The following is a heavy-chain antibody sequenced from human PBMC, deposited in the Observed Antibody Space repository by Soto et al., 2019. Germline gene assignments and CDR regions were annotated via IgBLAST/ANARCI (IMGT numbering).Heavy chain of an antibody. V-gene: IGHV4-31*03. CDR1: GDSISSGAYY. Sequence: QVQLQVSGPGLVKPSPTLSLTCSVSGDSISSGAYYWSWIRQHPGEGLEWVGYISYSGSTYYNPSLTSRVSISVDTSKNHLSLRLTSVTAADTAVYYCARDPTTVTKGAFDIWGQGTMVTVSS. CDR2: ISYSGST. D-gene: IGHD4-17*01. J-gene: IGHJ3*02. CDR3: ARDPTTVTKGAFDI.